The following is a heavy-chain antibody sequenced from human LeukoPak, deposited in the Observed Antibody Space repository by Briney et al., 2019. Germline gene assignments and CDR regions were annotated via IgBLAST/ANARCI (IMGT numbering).Heavy chain of an antibody. D-gene: IGHD5-24*01. J-gene: IGHJ4*02. V-gene: IGHV3-30*04. CDR3: ARDRFAAGWLHCLNY. CDR1: GFTFSSYA. CDR2: ISYDGSNK. Sequence: PGGSLRLSCAASGFTFSSYAMHWVRQAPGKGLEWVAVISYDGSNKYYADSVKGRFTISRDNSKNTLYLQMNSLRAEDTAVYYCARDRFAAGWLHCLNYWGQGTLVTVSS.